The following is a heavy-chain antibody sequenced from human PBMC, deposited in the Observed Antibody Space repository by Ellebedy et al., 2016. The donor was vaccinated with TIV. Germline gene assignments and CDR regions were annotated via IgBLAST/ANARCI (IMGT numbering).Heavy chain of an antibody. V-gene: IGHV4-59*12. CDR3: ARGPSSLLWFGELSAFDI. CDR1: GGSISSYY. D-gene: IGHD3-10*01. CDR2: IYYSGST. Sequence: SETLSLTXTVSGGSISSYYWSWIRQPPGKGLEWIGYIYYSGSTNYNPSLKSRVTISVDKSKNQFSLKLSSVTAADTAVYYCARGPSSLLWFGELSAFDIWGQGTMVTVSS. J-gene: IGHJ3*02.